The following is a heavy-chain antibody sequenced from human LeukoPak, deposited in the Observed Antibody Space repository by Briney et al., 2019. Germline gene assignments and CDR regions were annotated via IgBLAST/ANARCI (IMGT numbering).Heavy chain of an antibody. CDR1: GGSISSGGYS. CDR2: IYHSGST. D-gene: IGHD2-21*01. J-gene: IGHJ3*02. V-gene: IGHV4-30-2*01. Sequence: SETLSLTCAVSGGSISSGGYSWSWIRQPPGKGLEWIGYIYHSGSTYYNPSLKSRVTISVDRSKNQFSLKLSSVTAADTAAYYCAVYSNDAFDIWGQGTMVTVSS. CDR3: AVYSNDAFDI.